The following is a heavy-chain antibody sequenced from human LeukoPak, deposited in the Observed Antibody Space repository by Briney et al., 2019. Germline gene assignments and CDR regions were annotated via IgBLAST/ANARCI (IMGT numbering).Heavy chain of an antibody. D-gene: IGHD1-26*01. Sequence: GRSLRLSCAASGFTFSSYAMHWVRQAPGKGLEWVAVISYDGSNKYYADSVKGRFTISRDNSKNTLYLQMNSLRAEDTAVYYCARDSGGSYPGYWGQGTLATVSS. J-gene: IGHJ4*02. CDR1: GFTFSSYA. CDR2: ISYDGSNK. CDR3: ARDSGGSYPGY. V-gene: IGHV3-30-3*01.